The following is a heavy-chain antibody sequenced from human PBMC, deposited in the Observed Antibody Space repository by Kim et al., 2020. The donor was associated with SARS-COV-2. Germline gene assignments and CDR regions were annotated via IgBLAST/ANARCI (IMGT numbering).Heavy chain of an antibody. CDR2: IYYSGST. V-gene: IGHV4-39*07. CDR3: ARGNRPWLGKSKHLFDY. D-gene: IGHD6-19*01. J-gene: IGHJ4*02. CDR1: GGSISSSSYY. Sequence: SETLSLTCTVSGGSISSSSYYWGWIRQPPGKGLEWIGSIYYSGSTYYNPSLKSRVTISVDTSKNQFSLKLSSVTAADTAVYYCARGNRPWLGKSKHLFDYWGQGTLVTVSS.